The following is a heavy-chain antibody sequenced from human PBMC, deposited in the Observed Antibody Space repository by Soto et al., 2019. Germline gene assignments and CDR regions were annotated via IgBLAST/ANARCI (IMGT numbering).Heavy chain of an antibody. CDR1: GYTFANYG. CDR2: INTGNGDT. V-gene: IGHV1-3*04. D-gene: IGHD6-19*01. Sequence: QVQLVQSGAEVKKPGASVTLSCKASGYTFANYGMHWVRQAPGQRLEWMAWINTGNGDTKYSQKLQGRVTVTRDTSASTVDMDLSRLRSEDPAIYFCAKGGSSGWYIDYWGQGTLVTVSS. CDR3: AKGGSSGWYIDY. J-gene: IGHJ4*02.